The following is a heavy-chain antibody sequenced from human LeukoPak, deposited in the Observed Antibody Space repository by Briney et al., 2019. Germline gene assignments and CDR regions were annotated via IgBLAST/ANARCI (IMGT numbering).Heavy chain of an antibody. V-gene: IGHV1-2*02. CDR1: GYTFTGYY. J-gene: IGHJ5*02. Sequence: ASVKVSCKASGYTFTGYYMHWVRQAPGQGLEWMGWINPNSGGTNYAQKFQGRVTMTRDTSISTAYMELSRLRSDDTAVYYCARAFRLSGSYSISWFDPWGQGTLVTVSS. CDR3: ARAFRLSGSYSISWFDP. D-gene: IGHD1-26*01. CDR2: INPNSGGT.